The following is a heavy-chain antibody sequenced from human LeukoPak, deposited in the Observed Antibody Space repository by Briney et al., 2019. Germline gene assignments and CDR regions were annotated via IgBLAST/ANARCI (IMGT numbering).Heavy chain of an antibody. V-gene: IGHV4-38-2*01. CDR1: GYSISSGYY. D-gene: IGHD6-13*01. Sequence: PSETLSLTCAVSGYSISSGYYWGWFRQPPGKGLEWIGCMYHSGSTYYNPSLKSRVTISVDTSKSQFSLKLSSVTAADTGVYYCARQGGSSSPYYYYYMDVWGKGTTVTVSS. CDR2: MYHSGST. J-gene: IGHJ6*03. CDR3: ARQGGSSSPYYYYYMDV.